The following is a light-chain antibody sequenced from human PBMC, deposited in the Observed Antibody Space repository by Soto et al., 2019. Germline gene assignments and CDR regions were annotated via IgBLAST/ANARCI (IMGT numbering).Light chain of an antibody. Sequence: HSVLTQPASVSGSPGQSITIPCTGISSDVGSSDLVSWYQQHPGRAPKLMIYEASKRPSGVSNRFSGSKSGNTASLTISGLQAEDEADYYCCSYSGSITWVFGGGTKLTVL. CDR1: SSDVGSSDL. CDR2: EAS. V-gene: IGLV2-23*01. CDR3: CSYSGSITWV. J-gene: IGLJ3*02.